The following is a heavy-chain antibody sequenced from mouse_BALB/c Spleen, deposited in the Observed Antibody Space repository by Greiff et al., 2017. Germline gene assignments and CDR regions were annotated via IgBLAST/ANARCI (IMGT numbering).Heavy chain of an antibody. CDR2: IYPGDGDT. J-gene: IGHJ3*01. CDR1: GYAFSSYW. V-gene: IGHV1-80*01. Sequence: VQLQQSGAELVRPGSSVKISCKASGYAFSSYWMNWVKQRPGQGLEWIGQIYPGDGDTNYNGKFKGKATLTADKSSSTAYMQLSSLTSEDSAVYFCARWYRFAYWGQGTLVTVSA. D-gene: IGHD1-1*02. CDR3: ARWYRFAY.